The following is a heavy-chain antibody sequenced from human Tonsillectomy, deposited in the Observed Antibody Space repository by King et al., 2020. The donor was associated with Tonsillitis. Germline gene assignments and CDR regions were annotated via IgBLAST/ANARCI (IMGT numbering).Heavy chain of an antibody. CDR1: GFTFSNYG. D-gene: IGHD3-10*01. Sequence: VQLVESGGGVAQPGGSLRLSCAASGFTFSNYGIHWVRQTPGKGLELVAFIRYDGKNEYYADSVKGRFTIARDNSKNTLYLHMNSLRTEDASVYYCERDYSPYSYGSGSYHGYYGMDVWGQGTTVTVSS. V-gene: IGHV3-30*02. J-gene: IGHJ6*02. CDR3: ERDYSPYSYGSGSYHGYYGMDV. CDR2: IRYDGKNE.